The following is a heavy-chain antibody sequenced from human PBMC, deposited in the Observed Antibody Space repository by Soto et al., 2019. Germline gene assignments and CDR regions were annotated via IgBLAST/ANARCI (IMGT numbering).Heavy chain of an antibody. CDR1: GDSVSSNSAA. D-gene: IGHD6-13*01. CDR2: TYYRSKWYN. J-gene: IGHJ6*02. CDR3: ARTAAAEGHHYYYYYGMDV. Sequence: QVQLQQSGPGLVKPSQTLSLTCAISGDSVSSNSAAWNWIRQSPSRGLEWPGRTYYRSKWYNDYAVSVKSRITINPDTSKNQFSLQLNSVTPEDTAVYYCARTAAAEGHHYYYYYGMDVWGQGTTVTVSS. V-gene: IGHV6-1*01.